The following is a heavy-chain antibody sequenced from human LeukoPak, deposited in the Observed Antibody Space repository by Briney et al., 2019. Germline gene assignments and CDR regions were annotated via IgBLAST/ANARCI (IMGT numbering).Heavy chain of an antibody. CDR1: GYTFTGYY. J-gene: IGHJ5*02. V-gene: IGHV1-2*02. Sequence: GASVKVSCKASGYTFTGYYMHWVRQAPGQGLEWMGWINPNSGGTNYAQKFQGRVTMTRDTSISTAYMELSRLRSDDTAVYYCARTLPTNSFLGFDPWGQGTLVTVSS. D-gene: IGHD1-26*01. CDR2: INPNSGGT. CDR3: ARTLPTNSFLGFDP.